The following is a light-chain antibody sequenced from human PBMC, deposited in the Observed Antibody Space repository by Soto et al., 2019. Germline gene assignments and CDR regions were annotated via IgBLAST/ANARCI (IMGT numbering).Light chain of an antibody. CDR1: QSVGSSY. J-gene: IGKJ4*01. CDR2: GAS. CDR3: QQYGSSPLT. V-gene: IGKV3-20*01. Sequence: EIVLTQSPGTLSLSPGERATLSCRASQSVGSSYLAWYQQKPGQAPRLLIYGASSGATGIPDRLSGSGSGTDFTLTISRLEPEDFAVYYCQQYGSSPLTFGGGTKVEIK.